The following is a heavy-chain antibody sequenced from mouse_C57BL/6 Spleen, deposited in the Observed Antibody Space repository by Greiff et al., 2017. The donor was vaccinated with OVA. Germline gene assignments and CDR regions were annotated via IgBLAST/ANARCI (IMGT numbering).Heavy chain of an antibody. V-gene: IGHV1-82*01. CDR1: GYAFSSSW. CDR2: IYPGDGDT. Sequence: QVQLKQSGPELVKPGASVKVSCKASGYAFSSSWMNWVKQRPGKGLEWIGRIYPGDGDTNYNGKFKGKATLTADKSSSTAYMQLSSLTSEDSAVYFCARSGNYYGSSLWYFDVWGTGTTVTVSS. J-gene: IGHJ1*03. D-gene: IGHD1-1*01. CDR3: ARSGNYYGSSLWYFDV.